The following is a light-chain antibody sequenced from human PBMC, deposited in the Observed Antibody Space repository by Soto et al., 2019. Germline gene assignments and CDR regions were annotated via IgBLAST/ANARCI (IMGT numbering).Light chain of an antibody. CDR3: QQYNNWPRAT. CDR2: RTS. Sequence: EIVLTQSPDTLSVSPGERATLSCRASQSISSNLAWYQQKPGQAPRLLMFRTSSRATGFPARFSGSGSGTEFNLTISSLQSEDFGVYYCQQYNNWPRATFGGGTKVDNK. J-gene: IGKJ4*01. V-gene: IGKV3-15*01. CDR1: QSISSN.